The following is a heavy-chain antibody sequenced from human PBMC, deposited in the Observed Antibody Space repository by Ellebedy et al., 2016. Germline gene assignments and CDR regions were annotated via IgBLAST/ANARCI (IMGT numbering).Heavy chain of an antibody. CDR1: GFTFSNSW. J-gene: IGHJ4*02. V-gene: IGHV3-7*02. CDR3: ARGGYYDSSGYYYFEY. D-gene: IGHD3-22*01. Sequence: GESLKISXEASGFTFSNSWMGWVRQAPGKGLEWVANIKKDGSEKYYVDSVKGRFTLSRDNAKSTLFLQINSLRAEDTAVYYCARGGYYDSSGYYYFEYWGQGTLVTVSS. CDR2: IKKDGSEK.